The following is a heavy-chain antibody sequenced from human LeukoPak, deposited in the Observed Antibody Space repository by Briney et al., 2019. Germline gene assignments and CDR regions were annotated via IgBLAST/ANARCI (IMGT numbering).Heavy chain of an antibody. CDR1: GFTFGSYA. Sequence: PGGSLRLSCAASGFTFGSYAMSWVRQTPGKSLEWVPIITNGGVTTYYADSVRGRFTISRDNSKNMLYLQMNSLRAGDTAVYYCVKLSSGSGSKFGFDSWGQGTLVTVSS. D-gene: IGHD6-19*01. V-gene: IGHV3-23*01. CDR3: VKLSSGSGSKFGFDS. CDR2: ITNGGVTT. J-gene: IGHJ4*02.